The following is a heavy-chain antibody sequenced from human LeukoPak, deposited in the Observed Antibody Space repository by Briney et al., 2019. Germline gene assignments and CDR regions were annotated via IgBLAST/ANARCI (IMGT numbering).Heavy chain of an antibody. V-gene: IGHV3-9*01. CDR2: ISWNSGSI. Sequence: GGSLRLSCAASGFTFDDYAMHWVRQAPGKGLEWVSGISWNSGSIGYADSVKGRFTISRDNAKNSPYLQMNSLRAEDTALYYCAKDMDDFWSGGLDYWGQGTLVTVSS. D-gene: IGHD3-3*01. CDR3: AKDMDDFWSGGLDY. CDR1: GFTFDDYA. J-gene: IGHJ4*02.